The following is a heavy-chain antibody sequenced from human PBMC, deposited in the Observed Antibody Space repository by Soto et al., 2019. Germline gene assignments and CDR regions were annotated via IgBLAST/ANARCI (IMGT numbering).Heavy chain of an antibody. Sequence: GGSLRLSCAASGFTFSSYAMSWVRQAPGKGLEWVSAISGSGGSTYYADSVKGRFTISRDNSKNTLYLQMNSLRAEDTAVYYCAKDLRRTYGSARPGDAFDIWGQATMVTVS. J-gene: IGHJ3*02. D-gene: IGHD3-10*01. CDR1: GFTFSSYA. V-gene: IGHV3-23*01. CDR2: ISGSGGST. CDR3: AKDLRRTYGSARPGDAFDI.